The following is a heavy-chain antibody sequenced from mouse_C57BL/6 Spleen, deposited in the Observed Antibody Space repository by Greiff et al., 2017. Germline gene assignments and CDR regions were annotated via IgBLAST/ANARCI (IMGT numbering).Heavy chain of an antibody. CDR3: ARNSYYSNYDYYAMDY. J-gene: IGHJ4*01. Sequence: VKVVESGPGLVAPSQSLSITCTVSGFSLTSYAISWVRQPPGKGLEWLGVIWTGGGTNYNSALKSRLSISKDNSKSQVFLKMNSLQTDDTARYYCARNSYYSNYDYYAMDYWGQGTSVTVSS. D-gene: IGHD2-5*01. V-gene: IGHV2-9-1*01. CDR1: GFSLTSYA. CDR2: IWTGGGT.